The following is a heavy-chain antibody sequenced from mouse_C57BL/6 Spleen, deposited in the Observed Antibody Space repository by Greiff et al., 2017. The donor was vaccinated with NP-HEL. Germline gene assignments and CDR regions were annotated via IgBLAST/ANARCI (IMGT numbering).Heavy chain of an antibody. CDR2: INPNNGGT. CDR3: AREDYYGSRHYFDY. D-gene: IGHD1-1*01. J-gene: IGHJ2*01. CDR1: GYTFTDYY. Sequence: EVQLQQSGPELVKPGASVKISCKASGYTFTDYYMNWVKQSHGKSLEWIGDINPNNGGTSYNQKFKGKATLTVDKSSSTAYMELRSLTSEDSAVYYCAREDYYGSRHYFDYWGQGTTLTVSS. V-gene: IGHV1-26*01.